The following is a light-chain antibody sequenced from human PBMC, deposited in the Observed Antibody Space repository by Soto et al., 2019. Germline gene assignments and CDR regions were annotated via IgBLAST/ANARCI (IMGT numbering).Light chain of an antibody. V-gene: IGKV2-30*01. CDR3: MQGTRWPPT. Sequence: VVMTQSPLSLPVTLGQPASISCRSSQSIVYSDGQAYLSWFQQRPGQSPRRLIYSASNRDSGVPDRFSGSGSGTDFTLQIDRVEAEDVGIYYCMQGTRWPPTFGRGTRVEIK. CDR1: QSIVYSDGQAY. CDR2: SAS. J-gene: IGKJ1*01.